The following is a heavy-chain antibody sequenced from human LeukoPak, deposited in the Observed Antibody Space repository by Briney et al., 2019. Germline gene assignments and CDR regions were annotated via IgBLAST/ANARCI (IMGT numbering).Heavy chain of an antibody. V-gene: IGHV5-10-1*01. CDR3: ARHPPLYYGSGSYYNYRHWFDP. Sequence: GEYLKISCKGSGYSFTSYWISWVRQMPGKGLEWMGRIDPSDSYTNYSPSFQGHVTISADKSISTAYLQWSSLKASDTAMYYCARHPPLYYGSGSYYNYRHWFDPWGQGTLVTVSS. J-gene: IGHJ5*02. CDR1: GYSFTSYW. D-gene: IGHD3-10*01. CDR2: IDPSDSYT.